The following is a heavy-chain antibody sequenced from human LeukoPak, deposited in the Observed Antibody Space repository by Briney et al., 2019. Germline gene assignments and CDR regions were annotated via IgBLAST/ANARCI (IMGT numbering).Heavy chain of an antibody. V-gene: IGHV1-18*01. Sequence: ASVKVSCKASGYTFTSYGISWVRQAPGQGLEWMGWISAYNGNTNYAQKLQGRVTMTTDTSTSTAYMELRSLRSGDTAVYYCARDPRENLGYCSSTSCYTSWFDPWGQGTLVTVSS. CDR2: ISAYNGNT. J-gene: IGHJ5*02. D-gene: IGHD2-2*02. CDR3: ARDPRENLGYCSSTSCYTSWFDP. CDR1: GYTFTSYG.